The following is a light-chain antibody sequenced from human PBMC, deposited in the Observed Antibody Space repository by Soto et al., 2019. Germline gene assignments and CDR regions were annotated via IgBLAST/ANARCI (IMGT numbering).Light chain of an antibody. CDR1: QSVSTN. CDR2: GAS. J-gene: IGKJ1*01. Sequence: IMMTQSPDTLSVSPGERVTLSCRASQSVSTNLAWYQHKPGRAPRLLIYGASTGASGIPVRFSGSGSGTEFTLTISSLQPEDFAVYYCLQYNDWTRTFGQGTKVDIK. V-gene: IGKV3-15*01. CDR3: LQYNDWTRT.